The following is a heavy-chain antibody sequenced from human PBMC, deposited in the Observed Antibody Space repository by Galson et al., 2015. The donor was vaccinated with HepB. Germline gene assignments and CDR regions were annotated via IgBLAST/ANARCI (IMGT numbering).Heavy chain of an antibody. J-gene: IGHJ4*02. V-gene: IGHV3-21*01. CDR1: GFTFTDYS. Sequence: SLRLSCAASGFTFTDYSMNWLRQAPGKGLEWVSSMNTYGSHIYYAESVKGRFTISRDNAKNSLHLQMNCLRAEDTAVYYCARSIPYTSSGDYWGQGTLVTVS. CDR2: MNTYGSHI. D-gene: IGHD6-6*01. CDR3: ARSIPYTSSGDY.